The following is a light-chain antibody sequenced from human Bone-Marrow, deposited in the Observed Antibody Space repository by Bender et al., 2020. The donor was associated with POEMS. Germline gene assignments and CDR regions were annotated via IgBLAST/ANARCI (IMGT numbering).Light chain of an antibody. V-gene: IGLV2-14*03. J-gene: IGLJ3*02. CDR1: ISDVGGYNY. CDR2: DVT. CDR3: SSLTYSSTIWV. Sequence: QSALTQPASVSGSPGQSITISCTGAISDVGGYNYVSWYQQHPGKAPKLMIYDVTNRPSGVSNRFTGSKSGSTASLTISGLQAEDEADYYCSSLTYSSTIWVFGGGTKLTVL.